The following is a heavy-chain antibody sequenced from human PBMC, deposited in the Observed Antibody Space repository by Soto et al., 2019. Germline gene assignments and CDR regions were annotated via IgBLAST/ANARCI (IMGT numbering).Heavy chain of an antibody. CDR3: ARTLNEWLLGLD. CDR1: GYAFTSYG. CDR2: ISAYNGNT. D-gene: IGHD3-3*01. V-gene: IGHV1-18*01. J-gene: IGHJ4*02. Sequence: QVKLVQSGAEVKKPGASVKVSCKASGYAFTSYGISWVRKAPGQGLEWMGWISAYNGNTNYAQKFQGRVTMTTDTSTSTAYMELRSLRSDDTAVYYCARTLNEWLLGLDWGQGTLVTVSS.